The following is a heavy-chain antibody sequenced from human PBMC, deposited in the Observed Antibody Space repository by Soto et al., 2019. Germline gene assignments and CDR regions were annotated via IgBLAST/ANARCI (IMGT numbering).Heavy chain of an antibody. Sequence: QVQLVQSGAEEKRPGASVKVSCKASGYTFTSYAIHWVRQAPGQSLEWMGWINAGNGNTKYSQKFQGRVTITRDTSASPTYMELSGLRSEDAAVFYWARDYNSNYQYHYGMDVWGQGTTVTVSS. CDR1: GYTFTSYA. CDR3: ARDYNSNYQYHYGMDV. V-gene: IGHV1-3*05. CDR2: INAGNGNT. D-gene: IGHD4-4*01. J-gene: IGHJ6*02.